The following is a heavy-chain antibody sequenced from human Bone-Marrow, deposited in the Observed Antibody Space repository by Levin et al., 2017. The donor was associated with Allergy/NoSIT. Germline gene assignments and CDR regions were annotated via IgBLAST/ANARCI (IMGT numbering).Heavy chain of an antibody. V-gene: IGHV3-48*01. CDR2: IDSSSGTI. CDR3: ARDPTAATAPSFFDY. CDR1: GFTFSSYS. D-gene: IGHD2-21*02. Sequence: GGSLRLSCAASGFTFSSYSMIWARRAPGKGLEWVSYIDSSSGTIYYTDSVTGRFTISRDNAKNSLYLQMSSLTAEDSAMYYCARDPTAATAPSFFDYWGQGTLVTVAS. J-gene: IGHJ4*02.